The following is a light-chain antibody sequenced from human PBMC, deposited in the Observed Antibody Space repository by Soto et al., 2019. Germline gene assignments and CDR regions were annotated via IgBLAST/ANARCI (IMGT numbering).Light chain of an antibody. Sequence: DIQMTQSPSTLSASVGDRDTITCRASQSISSGLAWYQQKPGKAPKLLIYKASTLKSGVPSRFSGSGSGTEFTLTISSLQPDDFATYYCQQFNSLFGQGTRLEI. J-gene: IGKJ5*01. CDR1: QSISSG. CDR3: QQFNSL. CDR2: KAS. V-gene: IGKV1-5*03.